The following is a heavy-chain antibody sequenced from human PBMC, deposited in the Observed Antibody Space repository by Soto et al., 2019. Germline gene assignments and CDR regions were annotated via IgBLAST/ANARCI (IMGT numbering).Heavy chain of an antibody. D-gene: IGHD1-26*01. CDR3: AKVLWEVYYYGMDV. Sequence: GGSLRLSCAASGFTFSSYAMSWVRQAPGKGLEWVSAISGSGGSTYYADSVKGRFTISRDNSKNTLYLQMNSLRAEDTAVYYCAKVLWEVYYYGMDVWGQGTTVTVSS. CDR1: GFTFSSYA. J-gene: IGHJ6*02. V-gene: IGHV3-23*01. CDR2: ISGSGGST.